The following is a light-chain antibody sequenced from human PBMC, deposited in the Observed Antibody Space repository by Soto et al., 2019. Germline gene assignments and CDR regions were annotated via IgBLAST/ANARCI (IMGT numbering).Light chain of an antibody. Sequence: DIQMTQSPSSLSASVGDRVTITCQASQDISNYLNWYQRKPGKAPKLLIYDASNLETGVPSRFSGSGSGTDFTLTISSLQPEDFATYYCQQVYVYPSTFGGGTKVDIK. V-gene: IGKV1-33*01. J-gene: IGKJ4*01. CDR3: QQVYVYPST. CDR1: QDISNY. CDR2: DAS.